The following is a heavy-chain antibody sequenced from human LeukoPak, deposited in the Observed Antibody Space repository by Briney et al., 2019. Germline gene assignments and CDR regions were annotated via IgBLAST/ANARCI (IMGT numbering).Heavy chain of an antibody. J-gene: IGHJ5*02. CDR1: GGSFSGYY. V-gene: IGHV4-34*01. D-gene: IGHD2/OR15-2a*01. CDR2: INHSGST. CDR3: ARVFYGFDP. Sequence: SETLSLTCAAYGGSFSGYYWSWIRQPPGKGLEWIGEINHSGSTNYNPSLKSRVTISVDTSKNQFSLKLSSVTAADTAVYYCARVFYGFDPWGQGTLVTVSS.